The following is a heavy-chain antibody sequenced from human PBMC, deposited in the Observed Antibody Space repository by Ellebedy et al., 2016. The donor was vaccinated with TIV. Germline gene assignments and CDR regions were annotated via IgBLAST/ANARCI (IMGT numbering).Heavy chain of an antibody. CDR3: ARDLYMDV. CDR2: MNQSGNT. CDR1: GGSLSGYY. J-gene: IGHJ6*03. V-gene: IGHV4-34*01. Sequence: SETLSLTCAAYGGSLSGYYWSWVRQSPGKGLEWIGEMNQSGNTNYNPSLKSRVTITVDTSKNHFSLRLSSVTAADTAVYYCARDLYMDVWGKGTTVTVSS.